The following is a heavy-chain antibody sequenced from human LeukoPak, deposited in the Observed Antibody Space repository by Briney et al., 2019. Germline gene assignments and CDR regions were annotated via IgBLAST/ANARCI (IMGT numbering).Heavy chain of an antibody. V-gene: IGHV3-23*01. CDR2: ISSSGGST. J-gene: IGHJ6*03. D-gene: IGHD3-10*01. CDR3: AKVMKGSERLTMVRGVIIKTAGLYYMDV. CDR1: GFTLSSYA. Sequence: GGSLRLSCAASGFTLSSYAMSWVRQAPGKGLEWVSSISSSGGSTNYADSVKGRFTISRDNSKHTVYLQMNSLRAEDTAVYYCAKVMKGSERLTMVRGVIIKTAGLYYMDVWGKGTTVTVSS.